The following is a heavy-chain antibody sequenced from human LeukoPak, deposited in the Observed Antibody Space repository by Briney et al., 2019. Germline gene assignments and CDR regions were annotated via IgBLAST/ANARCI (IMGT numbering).Heavy chain of an antibody. V-gene: IGHV1-24*01. Sequence: ASVKVSCKVSGYTLTELSMHWVRQAPGKGLEWMGGFDPEDGETIYAQKFQGRVTMTGDTSTDTAYMELSSLRSEDTAVYYCATDRITIFGVVTMGYWGQGTLVTVSS. J-gene: IGHJ4*02. CDR1: GYTLTELS. CDR3: ATDRITIFGVVTMGY. D-gene: IGHD3-3*01. CDR2: FDPEDGET.